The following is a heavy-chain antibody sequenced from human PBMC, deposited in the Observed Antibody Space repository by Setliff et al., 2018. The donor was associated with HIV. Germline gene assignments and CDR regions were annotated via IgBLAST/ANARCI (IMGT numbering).Heavy chain of an antibody. CDR2: IYGDGTD. D-gene: IGHD3-10*01. Sequence: SGPTLVNPTETLTVTCSISGVSLSSSGLYAGWIRQPPGKALEWLAVIYGDGTDFFRPSLKSRLSITKDASKNQVVLTMTNMDPADTATYYCVFGRGDGYFDYWGQGTLVTVSS. V-gene: IGHV2-5*02. CDR1: GVSLSSSGLY. CDR3: VFGRGDGYFDY. J-gene: IGHJ4*02.